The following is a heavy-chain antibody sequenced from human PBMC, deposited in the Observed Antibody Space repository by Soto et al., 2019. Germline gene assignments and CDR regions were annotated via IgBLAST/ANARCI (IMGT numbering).Heavy chain of an antibody. CDR3: ARLGFGALHGLVDV. D-gene: IGHD3-10*01. Sequence: SETLSLTCTVSGGSISNYYWSWFRQTPGKGLEWIGYVHDSWGSNYNPSLKSRVAISLDTSKSQFSLKLTSVTATDTAVYYCARLGFGALHGLVDVWCKGLTGTLSS. CDR2: VHDSWGS. V-gene: IGHV4-59*08. CDR1: GGSISNYY. J-gene: IGHJ6*04.